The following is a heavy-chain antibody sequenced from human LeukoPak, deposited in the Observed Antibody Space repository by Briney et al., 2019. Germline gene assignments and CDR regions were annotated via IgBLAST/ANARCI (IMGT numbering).Heavy chain of an antibody. CDR1: GGSIRSYY. V-gene: IGHV4-59*12. Sequence: SETLSLTCTVSGGSIRSYYWSWIRQPPGKGLEWIAYIYYSGSTNYNPSLKSRVTISVDTSKNQFSLKLSSVTAADTAVYYCARVPTVTFFDYWGQGTLVTVSS. CDR2: IYYSGST. D-gene: IGHD4-17*01. CDR3: ARVPTVTFFDY. J-gene: IGHJ4*02.